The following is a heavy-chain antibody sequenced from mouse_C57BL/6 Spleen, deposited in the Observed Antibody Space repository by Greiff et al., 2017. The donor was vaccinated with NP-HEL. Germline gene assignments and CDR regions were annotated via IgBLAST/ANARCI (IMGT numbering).Heavy chain of an antibody. CDR3: ARGGNYDGSSFAY. CDR2: ISDGGSYI. J-gene: IGHJ3*01. CDR1: GFTFSSYA. V-gene: IGHV5-4*03. Sequence: EVKLMESGGGLVKPGGSLKLSCAASGFTFSSYAMYWVRQTPEKRLEWVAIISDGGSYIYYPDKVKGRFTISRDNAKNNLYLQMSRLKSEDTAMYYCARGGNYDGSSFAYWGQGTLVTVSA. D-gene: IGHD2-3*01.